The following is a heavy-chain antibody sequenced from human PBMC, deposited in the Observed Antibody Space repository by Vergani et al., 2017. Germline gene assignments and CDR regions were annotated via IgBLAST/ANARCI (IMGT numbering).Heavy chain of an antibody. J-gene: IGHJ5*02. D-gene: IGHD5-18*01. Sequence: QVQLVQSGAEVKKPGSSVKVSCKASGGTFSSYAISWVRQAPGQGLEWMGGIIPIFGTANYAQQFQGRVTITADESTSTAYMELSSLRSEDTAVYYCASTPPAYSYGYGEYNWFDPWGQGTLVTVSS. CDR2: IIPIFGTA. CDR3: ASTPPAYSYGYGEYNWFDP. CDR1: GGTFSSYA. V-gene: IGHV1-69*12.